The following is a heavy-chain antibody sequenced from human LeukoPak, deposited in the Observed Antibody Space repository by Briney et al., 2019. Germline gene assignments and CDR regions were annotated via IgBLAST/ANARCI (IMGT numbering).Heavy chain of an antibody. V-gene: IGHV3-7*01. D-gene: IGHD2-2*01. CDR3: ARDLNIEGVPDVSNYDASDI. Sequence: GGSLTLFCGASGFTFGSCWMSGVRQARGQGLVGVANIRYGGWKKFCVVSVEGRFTNSTDNAKNALYLQMNSLSAEHTVVYYCARDLNIEGVPDVSNYDASDIWGQGTVVTVSS. CDR1: GFTFGSCW. J-gene: IGHJ3*02. CDR2: IRYGGWKK.